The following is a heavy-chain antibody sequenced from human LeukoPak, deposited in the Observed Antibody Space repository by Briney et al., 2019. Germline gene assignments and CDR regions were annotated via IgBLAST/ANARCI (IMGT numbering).Heavy chain of an antibody. Sequence: GRSLTLSCAASGFTFSSFGMHWVRQAPGKGLEWVAVIWYDASNKYYADSVKGRFTISRDNSKNTLYLQMNSLRDDDTAVYYCVRGVGVSRFNYLDPWGQGTLVIVSS. V-gene: IGHV3-33*01. CDR1: GFTFSSFG. CDR3: VRGVGVSRFNYLDP. J-gene: IGHJ5*02. CDR2: IWYDASNK. D-gene: IGHD1-7*01.